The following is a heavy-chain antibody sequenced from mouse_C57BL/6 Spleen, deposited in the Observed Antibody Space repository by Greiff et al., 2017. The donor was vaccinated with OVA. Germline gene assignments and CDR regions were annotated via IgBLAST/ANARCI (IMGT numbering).Heavy chain of an antibody. D-gene: IGHD4-1*01. CDR1: GFTFSSYA. V-gene: IGHV5-4*03. J-gene: IGHJ1*03. CDR3: ARGGWDGGYFDV. Sequence: EVKLVESGGGLVKPGGSLKLSCAASGFTFSSYAMSWVRQTPEQRLEWVATISDGGSYTYYPDNVKGRFTISRDNAKNNLYLQMSHLKSEDTAVYYCARGGWDGGYFDVWGTGTTVTVSS. CDR2: ISDGGSYT.